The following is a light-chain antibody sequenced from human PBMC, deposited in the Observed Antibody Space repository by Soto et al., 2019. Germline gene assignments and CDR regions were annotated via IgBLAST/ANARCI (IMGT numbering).Light chain of an antibody. Sequence: QSVLTQPASVSGSPGQSITISCTGTSSDVGGYNYVSWYQQHPGRAPKLIIYDVTNRPSGISNRFSGSKSGNTASLTFSGLQTEDEADYYCISFTSRHIYVFGTGTKVTVL. CDR1: SSDVGGYNY. CDR3: ISFTSRHIYV. CDR2: DVT. V-gene: IGLV2-14*03. J-gene: IGLJ1*01.